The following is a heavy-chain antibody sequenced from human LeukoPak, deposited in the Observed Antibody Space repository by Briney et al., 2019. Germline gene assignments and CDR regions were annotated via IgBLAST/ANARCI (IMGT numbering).Heavy chain of an antibody. CDR2: LSGSGDST. D-gene: IGHD6-25*01. V-gene: IGHV3-23*01. CDR1: GFNFNSFS. CDR3: AKYGSGWTLYFYYYLDV. J-gene: IGHJ6*03. Sequence: GGSLRLSCAASGFNFNSFSMSWVRQAPGKGLEWVSGLSGSGDSTYYADSVKGRFTISRDNSKNMVYLQMNSLRVEDTAVYYCAKYGSGWTLYFYYYLDVWGKGTTVTVS.